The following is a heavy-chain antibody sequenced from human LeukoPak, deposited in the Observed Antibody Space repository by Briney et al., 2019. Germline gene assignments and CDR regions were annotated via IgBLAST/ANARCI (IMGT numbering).Heavy chain of an antibody. CDR2: IYSSGTT. V-gene: IGHV3-53*01. D-gene: IGHD6-6*01. CDR1: GFTVSSNY. J-gene: IGHJ4*02. CDR3: AKGQYSSSRYFDY. Sequence: PGGSLRLSCAASGFTVSSNYISWVRQAPGKGLEWVSVIYSSGTTYYADSVKGRFTISRDNSKNTLYLQMNSLRAEDTAVYYCAKGQYSSSRYFDYWGQGTLVTVSS.